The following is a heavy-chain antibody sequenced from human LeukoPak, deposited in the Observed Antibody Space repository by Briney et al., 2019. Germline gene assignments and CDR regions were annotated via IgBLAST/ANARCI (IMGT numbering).Heavy chain of an antibody. V-gene: IGHV3-23*01. D-gene: IGHD3-22*01. CDR3: ANTPPPSSGYYYEVDY. Sequence: PGGSLRLSCAASGFTFSTYTMAWVRQAPGGGLEWVSGISGEGYSTYYADSVKGRFAISRDNSKSTLYLQMNSLRAEDTAVYYCANTPPPSSGYYYEVDYWGQGTLVTVSS. J-gene: IGHJ4*02. CDR1: GFTFSTYT. CDR2: ISGEGYST.